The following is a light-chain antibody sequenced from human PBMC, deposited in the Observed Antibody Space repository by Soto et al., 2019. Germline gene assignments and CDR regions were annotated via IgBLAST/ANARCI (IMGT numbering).Light chain of an antibody. Sequence: LTQPASVSGSPGQSITISCTGTSSDVGGYNYVSWYQQHPGKAPKLIIYEVNNRPSGVSDRFSASKSGNTASLTISGLQTEDEAEYYCSSWTTSDPYVFGTGTKVTVL. CDR2: EVN. V-gene: IGLV2-14*01. CDR1: SSDVGGYNY. J-gene: IGLJ1*01. CDR3: SSWTTSDPYV.